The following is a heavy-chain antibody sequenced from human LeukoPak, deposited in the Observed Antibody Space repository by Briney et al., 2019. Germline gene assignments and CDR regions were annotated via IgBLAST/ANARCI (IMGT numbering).Heavy chain of an antibody. Sequence: PGGSLRLSCVGSGFMFSDYYMSWIRQAPGKGLEWVSYISNDSVDKYYVDSVRGRFTISRDNAKKSMYLQMSGLRVEDTAVYYCARRDWVSGAVRAFDIWGQGTIVTVSS. D-gene: IGHD3-3*01. CDR2: ISNDSVDK. CDR3: ARRDWVSGAVRAFDI. CDR1: GFMFSDYY. J-gene: IGHJ3*02. V-gene: IGHV3-11*04.